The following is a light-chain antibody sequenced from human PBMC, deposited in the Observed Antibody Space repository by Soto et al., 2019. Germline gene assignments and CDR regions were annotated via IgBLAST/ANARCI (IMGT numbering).Light chain of an antibody. J-gene: IGLJ1*01. Sequence: QSALAQPASVSGSPGQSITISCTGTSSDVGGYNYVSWYQQHPGKAPKLMIYDVSNRPSGVSNRFSGSKSGNTASLTISGLQAEDDADYYCSSYTSSSTLVFGTGTKVT. V-gene: IGLV2-14*01. CDR2: DVS. CDR3: SSYTSSSTLV. CDR1: SSDVGGYNY.